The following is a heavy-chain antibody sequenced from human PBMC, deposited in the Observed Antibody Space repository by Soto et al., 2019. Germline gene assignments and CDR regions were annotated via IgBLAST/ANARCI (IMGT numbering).Heavy chain of an antibody. Sequence: QVQLVQSGAEVKKPGASVKVSCKASGYTFTSYYIHWVRQAPGQGIEWMGIINPSCGSTSYAQKFQGRVTMTRDKSTSTAYMELSSLRSEDTAVYYCARSMPQPGIAVYWGQGTLVTVSS. CDR1: GYTFTSYY. V-gene: IGHV1-46*01. J-gene: IGHJ4*02. CDR2: INPSCGST. CDR3: ARSMPQPGIAVY. D-gene: IGHD6-19*01.